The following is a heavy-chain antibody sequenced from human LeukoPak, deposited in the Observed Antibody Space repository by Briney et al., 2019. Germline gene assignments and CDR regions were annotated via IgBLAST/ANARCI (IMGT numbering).Heavy chain of an antibody. J-gene: IGHJ4*02. V-gene: IGHV4-39*07. CDR3: ARIMSRHFDY. Sequence: SETLSLTCTVSGGSISSSSSYWGWIRQPPGKGLEWIGSIYYSGSSFDNPALKSRVTISVDTSKNQFSLKLSSVTAADTAVYYCARIMSRHFDYWGQGTLVTVSS. D-gene: IGHD3-16*01. CDR1: GGSISSSSSY. CDR2: IYYSGSS.